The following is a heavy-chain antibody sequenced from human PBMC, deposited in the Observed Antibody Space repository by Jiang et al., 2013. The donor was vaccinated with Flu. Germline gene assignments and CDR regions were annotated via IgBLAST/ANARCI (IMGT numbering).Heavy chain of an antibody. CDR1: GYTFTSYY. CDR2: INPSGGST. J-gene: IGHJ4*02. V-gene: IGHV1-46*01. Sequence: GAEVKKPGASVKVSCKASGYTFTSYYMHWVRQAPGQGLEWMGIINPSGGSTSYAQKFQGRVTMTRDTSTSTVYMELSSLRSEDTAVYYCAREPVLKYSSSPGGDYWGQGNPGHRLL. D-gene: IGHD6-6*01. CDR3: AREPVLKYSSSPGGDY.